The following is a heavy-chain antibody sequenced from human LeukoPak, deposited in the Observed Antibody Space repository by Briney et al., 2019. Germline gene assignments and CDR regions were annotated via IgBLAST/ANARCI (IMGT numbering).Heavy chain of an antibody. Sequence: GTSVNVSCKASGFTFSSSAVQWVRQARGQRFEWIGWIGVGSGNTNYAERFQDRVTITRDMSTSTTYMELSSLRSEDTAVYYCAADHDYSLPYDSYGPLDAWGQGTLVTVSS. V-gene: IGHV1-58*01. J-gene: IGHJ5*02. CDR2: IGVGSGNT. CDR1: GFTFSSSA. CDR3: AADHDYSLPYDSYGPLDA. D-gene: IGHD4-11*01.